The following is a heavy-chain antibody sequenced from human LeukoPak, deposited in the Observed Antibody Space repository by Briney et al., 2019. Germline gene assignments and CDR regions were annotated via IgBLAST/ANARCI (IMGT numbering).Heavy chain of an antibody. V-gene: IGHV4-39*07. CDR3: ARRGSYYGLYFDY. J-gene: IGHJ4*02. D-gene: IGHD1-26*01. CDR1: GDSISSSSYY. Sequence: PSETLSLTCTVSGDSISSSSYYWGWIRQPPGKGLEWIGSIYYSGSTYYNPSLKSRVTISVDTSKNQFSLKLSSVTAADTAVYYCARRGSYYGLYFDYWGQGTLVTVSS. CDR2: IYYSGST.